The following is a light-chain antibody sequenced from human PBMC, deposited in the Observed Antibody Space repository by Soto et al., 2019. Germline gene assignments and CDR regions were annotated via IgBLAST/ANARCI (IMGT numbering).Light chain of an antibody. CDR2: EGT. CDR1: SSDVASYNL. V-gene: IGLV2-23*01. J-gene: IGLJ2*01. CDR3: CSYAGSRTVV. Sequence: QSALTQPASVSGSPGQSITISCTGTSSDVASYNLVSWYQQHPGKAPKLMIYEGTKRPSGVSNRFSGSKSGNTASLTISGLQAEDEVDYYCCSYAGSRTVVFGGGTKLTVL.